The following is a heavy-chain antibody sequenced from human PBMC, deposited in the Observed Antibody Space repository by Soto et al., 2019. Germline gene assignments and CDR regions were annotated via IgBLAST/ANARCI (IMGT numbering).Heavy chain of an antibody. CDR1: GFTFSDYY. CDR2: IGSSSSYT. Sequence: KPGGSLRLSCAASGFTFSDYYMSWIRQAPGKGLEWVSYIGSSSSYTNYADSVKGRFTISRDNAENSLYLQMNSLRAEDTAVYYCVRHSDAYSSSWTQYFELWGQGTLVTVSS. CDR3: VRHSDAYSSSWTQYFEL. J-gene: IGHJ1*01. D-gene: IGHD6-13*01. V-gene: IGHV3-11*06.